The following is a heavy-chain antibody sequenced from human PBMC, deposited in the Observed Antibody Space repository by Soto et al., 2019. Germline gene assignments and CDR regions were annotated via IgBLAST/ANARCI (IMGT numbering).Heavy chain of an antibody. D-gene: IGHD3-16*01. J-gene: IGHJ4*02. Sequence: GSVRISGAACRCAFSDDYMTWVRQAPGRGLEWISVVYLGDSTFYADSVQGRFTIFRDDSKNTLYLQMNNLRAEDTAIYYCAGGLLRGPLDSCGPGTLVTVSS. V-gene: IGHV3-53*01. CDR3: AGGLLRGPLDS. CDR2: VYLGDST. CDR1: RCAFSDDY.